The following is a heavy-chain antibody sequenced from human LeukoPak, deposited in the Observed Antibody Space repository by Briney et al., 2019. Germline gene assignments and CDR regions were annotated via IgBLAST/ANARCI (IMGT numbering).Heavy chain of an antibody. Sequence: GESLKISCKGSGYSFTREWIGWVRRMPGKGLEWMGIIYPGDSDIRYSPSFQGQVTISADKSISTAYLQWTSLKASDTAMYYCARLGRYGSGSSPFDYWGQGTLVTVSS. V-gene: IGHV5-51*01. D-gene: IGHD3-10*01. J-gene: IGHJ4*02. CDR3: ARLGRYGSGSSPFDY. CDR2: IYPGDSDI. CDR1: GYSFTREW.